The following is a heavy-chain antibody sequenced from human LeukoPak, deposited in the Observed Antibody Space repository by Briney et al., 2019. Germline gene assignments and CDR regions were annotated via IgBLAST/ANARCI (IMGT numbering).Heavy chain of an antibody. CDR2: IWYDGSNK. Sequence: GGSLRLSCAASGFTFSTYGMHWVRQAPGKGLEWVAVIWYDGSNKYYADSVKGRFTISRDNSKNTLYLQMNSLRAEDTAVYYCANPPTYCSSTACYAPFDYWGQGTLVTVSS. D-gene: IGHD2-2*01. J-gene: IGHJ4*02. V-gene: IGHV3-33*06. CDR1: GFTFSTYG. CDR3: ANPPTYCSSTACYAPFDY.